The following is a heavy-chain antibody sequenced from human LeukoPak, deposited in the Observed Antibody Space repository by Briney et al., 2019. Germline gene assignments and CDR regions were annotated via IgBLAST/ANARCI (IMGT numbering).Heavy chain of an antibody. V-gene: IGHV3-21*01. D-gene: IGHD6-13*01. J-gene: IGHJ4*02. CDR1: GFTFSRYS. CDR2: ISSGSSDI. CDR3: ARVGRGMGIAVDY. Sequence: GGSLRLSCAVSGFTFSRYSMNWVRQAPGKGLEWVSFISSGSSDIYYADSVKGRFTISRDNAKNSLYLQMNSLRAEDTAAYYCARVGRGMGIAVDYWGQGTLVTVSS.